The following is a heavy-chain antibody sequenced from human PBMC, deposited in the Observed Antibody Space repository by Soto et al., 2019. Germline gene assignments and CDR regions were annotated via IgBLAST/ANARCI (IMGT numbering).Heavy chain of an antibody. D-gene: IGHD5-12*01. CDR1: GGSISSSSDY. V-gene: IGHV4-39*01. CDR3: ARHRRMATIDY. J-gene: IGHJ4*02. CDR2: IYYSGST. Sequence: PSETLSLTCTVSGGSISSSSDYWGWIRQPPGKGLEWIGSIYYSGSTYYNPSLKSRVTISVDTSKNQFSLKLSSVTAADTAVYYCARHRRMATIDYWGQGTLVTVSS.